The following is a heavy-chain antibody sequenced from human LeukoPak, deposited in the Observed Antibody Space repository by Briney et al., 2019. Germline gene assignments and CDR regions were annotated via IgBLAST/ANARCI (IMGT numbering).Heavy chain of an antibody. J-gene: IGHJ4*02. CDR2: IFSGGGEI. V-gene: IGHV3-23*01. CDR3: ATYRQVLLPFES. Sequence: PGGSLRLSCAASGFTFSTFAMIWVRQPPGKGLEWVSSIFSGGGEIHYADSVRGRFTISRDNSKSTLSLQMNSLRAEDTAIYYCATYRQVLLPFESWGQGTLVTVSS. CDR1: GFTFSTFA. D-gene: IGHD2-8*02.